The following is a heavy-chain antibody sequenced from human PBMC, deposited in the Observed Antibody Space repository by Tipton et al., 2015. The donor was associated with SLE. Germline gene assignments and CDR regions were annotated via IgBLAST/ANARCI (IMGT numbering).Heavy chain of an antibody. Sequence: LRLSCTVYGGSFSGYYWSWIRQPPGKGLEWIGEINHRGSTNYNPSLKSRVTISVDTSKNQFSLKLSSVTAADTAVYYCARGYCGASRCYDYMHYFDFWGQGSLVTVSS. D-gene: IGHD2-21*01. CDR1: GGSFSGYY. CDR3: ARGYCGASRCYDYMHYFDF. CDR2: INHRGST. V-gene: IGHV4-34*01. J-gene: IGHJ4*02.